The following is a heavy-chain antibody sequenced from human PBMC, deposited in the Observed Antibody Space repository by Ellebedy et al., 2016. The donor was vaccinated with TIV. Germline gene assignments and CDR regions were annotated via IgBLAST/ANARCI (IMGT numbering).Heavy chain of an antibody. CDR3: VRVPYNAAYFDY. CDR1: GFTFSGHW. J-gene: IGHJ4*02. Sequence: GESLKISCAASGFTFSGHWMSWVRQAPGKGLEWVANIKRDGTETYYVGSVSGRFTISRDNAKNSLYLEMNSLRVEDSGLYYCVRVPYNAAYFDYWGQGALVTVSS. V-gene: IGHV3-7*01. D-gene: IGHD1-14*01. CDR2: IKRDGTET.